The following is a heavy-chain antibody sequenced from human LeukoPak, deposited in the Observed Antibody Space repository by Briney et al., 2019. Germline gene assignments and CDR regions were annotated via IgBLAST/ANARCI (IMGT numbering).Heavy chain of an antibody. CDR2: ISGDGSTT. D-gene: IGHD2-21*01. Sequence: GGSLRLSCATSGFTLSSFWMHWVRQAPGKGLVWVSYISGDGSTTEYAESVKGRFTMSRDNAKNTLYLQMNSLRAEDTAVYYCARDRLLGYNWFDPWGQGTLVTVSS. J-gene: IGHJ5*02. CDR3: ARDRLLGYNWFDP. V-gene: IGHV3-74*03. CDR1: GFTLSSFW.